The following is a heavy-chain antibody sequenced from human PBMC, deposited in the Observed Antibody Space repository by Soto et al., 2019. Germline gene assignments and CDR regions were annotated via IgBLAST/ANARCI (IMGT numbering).Heavy chain of an antibody. Sequence: GALRLSCAASGFTFSSYAMSWVRQAQGKGLEWVSAISGSGGSTYYADSVKGRFTISRDNSKNTLYLQMNSLRAEDTAVYYCAKEGSSSSKGFDYWGQGTLVTVSS. J-gene: IGHJ4*02. CDR2: ISGSGGST. V-gene: IGHV3-23*01. D-gene: IGHD6-6*01. CDR3: AKEGSSSSKGFDY. CDR1: GFTFSSYA.